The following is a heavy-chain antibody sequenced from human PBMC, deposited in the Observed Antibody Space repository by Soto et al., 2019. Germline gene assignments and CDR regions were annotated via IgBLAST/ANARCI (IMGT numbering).Heavy chain of an antibody. Sequence: ASVKVSCKASGGTFSSYAISWVRQAPGQGLEWMGGIIPIFDTANYAQNFQGRVTITADEYASTAYMELSSLRSEDTAVYYCARHDCISSSCYYYYYYGMDVWGQGTTVTVSS. J-gene: IGHJ6*02. CDR1: GGTFSSYA. V-gene: IGHV1-69*13. CDR2: IIPIFDTA. D-gene: IGHD2-2*01. CDR3: ARHDCISSSCYYYYYYGMDV.